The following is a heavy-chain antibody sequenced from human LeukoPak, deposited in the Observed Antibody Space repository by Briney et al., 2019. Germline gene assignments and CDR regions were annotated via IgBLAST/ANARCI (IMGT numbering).Heavy chain of an antibody. CDR1: GYTFTGYY. Sequence: GSSVKVSYKASGYTFTGYYMHWVRQAPGQGLEWMGRIKPNSGGTNYAQKFQGRVTMTRDTSISTAYMELSRLRSDDTAVYYCARDYCSGGSCYSYYFDYWGQGTLVTVSS. CDR2: IKPNSGGT. J-gene: IGHJ4*02. CDR3: ARDYCSGGSCYSYYFDY. V-gene: IGHV1-2*06. D-gene: IGHD2-15*01.